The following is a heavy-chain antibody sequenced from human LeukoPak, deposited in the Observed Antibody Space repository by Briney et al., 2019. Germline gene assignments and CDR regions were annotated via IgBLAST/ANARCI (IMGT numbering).Heavy chain of an antibody. CDR2: IYYSGST. CDR1: GYSISSGYY. J-gene: IGHJ5*02. Sequence: SETLSLTCTVSGYSISSGYYWGWIRQPPGKGLERIGSIYYSGSTYYNPSLKSRVTISVDTSKNQFSLKLSSVTAADTAVYYCARHGHCSGGSCYSWFDPWGQGTLVTVSS. D-gene: IGHD2-15*01. CDR3: ARHGHCSGGSCYSWFDP. V-gene: IGHV4-38-2*02.